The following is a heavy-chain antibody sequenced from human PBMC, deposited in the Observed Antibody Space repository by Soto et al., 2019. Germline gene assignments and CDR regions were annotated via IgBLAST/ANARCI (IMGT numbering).Heavy chain of an antibody. Sequence: EVQLVESGGGLVKPGGSLRLSCAASGFTFSNAWMSWVRQAPGKGLEWVGRIKSKTDGGTTDYAAPVKGRFTISRDDSKNTLYLQMNSLKTDDTAVYYCNTDGIFGVVLGDYYYGMDVWGQGTTVTVSS. D-gene: IGHD3-3*01. CDR1: GFTFSNAW. V-gene: IGHV3-15*01. J-gene: IGHJ6*02. CDR3: NTDGIFGVVLGDYYYGMDV. CDR2: IKSKTDGGTT.